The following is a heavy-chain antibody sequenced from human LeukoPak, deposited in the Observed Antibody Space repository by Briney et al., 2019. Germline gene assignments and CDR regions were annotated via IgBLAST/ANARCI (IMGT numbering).Heavy chain of an antibody. CDR1: GFTFSSFS. CDR3: ARGRQGNRDYYYYGMDV. Sequence: GGSLRLSCATSGFTFSSFSLNWVRRAPGKGLEWVASISGDSVHIVYADSVKGRFTISRDDAQNSLYLQMHSMKVEDTAVYYCARGRQGNRDYYYYGMDVWGQGTTVTVSS. CDR2: ISGDSVHI. V-gene: IGHV3-21*01. D-gene: IGHD1-14*01. J-gene: IGHJ6*02.